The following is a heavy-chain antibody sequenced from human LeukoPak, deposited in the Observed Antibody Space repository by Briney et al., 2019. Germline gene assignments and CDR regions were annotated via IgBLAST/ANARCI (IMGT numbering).Heavy chain of an antibody. CDR3: AKSGYNRFDY. CDR2: ISGSGSGGST. CDR1: GFTFSSSA. Sequence: HGGSLRLSSAASGFTFSSSAMSCVRQAPGKGLGWVSSISGSGSGGSTYYADSVKGRFTISRDNSKNTLYLQMNSLIAEDTAVYYCAKSGYNRFDYWGQGTRVTVSS. J-gene: IGHJ4*02. V-gene: IGHV3-23*01. D-gene: IGHD5-24*01.